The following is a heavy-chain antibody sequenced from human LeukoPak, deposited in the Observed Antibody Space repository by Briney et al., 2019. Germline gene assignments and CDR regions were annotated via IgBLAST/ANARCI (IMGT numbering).Heavy chain of an antibody. CDR1: GFTFSSYA. CDR3: AKDHSWNYASLMDV. J-gene: IGHJ6*03. Sequence: AGGSLRLSCAASGFTFSSYAMSWVRQAPGKGLEWASAISGSGGSTYYADSVKGRFTISRDNSKNTLYLQMNSLRAEDTAVYYCAKDHSWNYASLMDVWGKGTTVTVSS. D-gene: IGHD1-7*01. CDR2: ISGSGGST. V-gene: IGHV3-23*01.